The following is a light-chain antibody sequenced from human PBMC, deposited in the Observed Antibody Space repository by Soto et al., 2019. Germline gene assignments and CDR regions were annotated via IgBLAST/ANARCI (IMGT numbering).Light chain of an antibody. CDR1: SSDVGGYNY. Sequence: QSALTQPASVSASPGQSITISCTGTSSDVGGYNYVSWFQHHPGKVPKLMIYEVSHRPSGVSDRFSGSKSGTTASLTISVLQAEDEADYYCCSFTKSYTLVFGGGTKLTVL. CDR3: CSFTKSYTLV. V-gene: IGLV2-14*01. J-gene: IGLJ3*02. CDR2: EVS.